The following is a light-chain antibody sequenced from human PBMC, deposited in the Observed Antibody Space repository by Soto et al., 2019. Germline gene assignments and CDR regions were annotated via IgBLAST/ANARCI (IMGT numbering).Light chain of an antibody. V-gene: IGKV3D-15*01. CDR1: QSVSSN. CDR2: GAS. CDR3: QQYHNWPPIP. Sequence: EIVMTQSPATLSVSPGERATLSCRASQSVSSNLAWYQQKLGQAPRLLIYGASTRATGIPARFSGSGSGTEFTLTISSLQSEDFAVYYCQQYHNWPPIPFGQGT. J-gene: IGKJ5*01.